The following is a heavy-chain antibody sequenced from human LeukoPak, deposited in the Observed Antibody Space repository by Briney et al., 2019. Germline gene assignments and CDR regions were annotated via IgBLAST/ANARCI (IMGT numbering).Heavy chain of an antibody. Sequence: SETLSLTCAVSGGSISSSNWWSWVRQPPGKGLEWIGYISHIGGTNYSPSVRSRVTMSLDTSKNQFSLRLSSVTAADTAVYYCARQGYVSSYYGPFDYWGQGSLVTVSS. CDR1: GGSISSSNW. D-gene: IGHD6-13*01. CDR2: ISHIGGT. V-gene: IGHV4-4*02. J-gene: IGHJ4*02. CDR3: ARQGYVSSYYGPFDY.